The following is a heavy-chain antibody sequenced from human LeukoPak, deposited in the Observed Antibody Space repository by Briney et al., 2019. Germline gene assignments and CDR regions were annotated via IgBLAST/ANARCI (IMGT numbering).Heavy chain of an antibody. J-gene: IGHJ4*02. CDR2: FDPEDGET. CDR1: GYTLTELS. D-gene: IGHD3-16*02. V-gene: IGHV1-24*01. CDR3: ATAPIYYVWGSHRFDY. Sequence: GASVKVSCKVSGYTLTELSMHWVRQAPGKGLEWMGGFDPEDGETIYAQKFQGRVTMTEDTSTDTAYMELSSLRSEDTAVYYCATAPIYYVWGSHRFDYWGQGTLVTVSS.